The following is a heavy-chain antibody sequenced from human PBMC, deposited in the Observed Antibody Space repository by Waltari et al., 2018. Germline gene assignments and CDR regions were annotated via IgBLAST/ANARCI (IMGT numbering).Heavy chain of an antibody. CDR3: TRWAPLSGSYEN. CDR2: IRSKADGGTT. D-gene: IGHD1-26*01. CDR1: GFTFGDYA. V-gene: IGHV3-49*04. Sequence: EVQLVESGGGLVQPGRSLRLSCTASGFTFGDYAMSWVRQAPGKGLEWVGFIRSKADGGTTEYAASVKGRFTISRDDSKSIAYLQMNSLKTEDTAVYYCTRWAPLSGSYENWGQGTLVTVSS. J-gene: IGHJ4*02.